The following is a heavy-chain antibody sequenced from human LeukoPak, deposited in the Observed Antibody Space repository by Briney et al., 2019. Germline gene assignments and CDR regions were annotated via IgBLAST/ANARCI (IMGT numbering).Heavy chain of an antibody. V-gene: IGHV4-59*01. CDR1: GGSISSYY. Sequence: SETLSLTCTVSGGSISSYYWSWIRQPPGKGLEWIGYIYYSGSTNYNPSLKSRVTISVDTSKNQFSLKLSSVTAADTAVYCCARGSGWNRPFDPWGQGTLVTVSS. J-gene: IGHJ5*02. CDR2: IYYSGST. CDR3: ARGSGWNRPFDP. D-gene: IGHD6-19*01.